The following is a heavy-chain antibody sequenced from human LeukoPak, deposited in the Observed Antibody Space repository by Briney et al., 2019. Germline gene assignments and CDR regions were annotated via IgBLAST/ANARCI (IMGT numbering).Heavy chain of an antibody. Sequence: SETLSLTCAVYGGSFSGYYWSWIRQPPGKGLEWIGEINHSGSTNYNPSLKSRVTISVDTSKNQFSLKLSSVTAADTAVYYCARVRYSSSWYGAFDIWGQGTMVTVSS. D-gene: IGHD6-13*01. CDR1: GGSFSGYY. CDR3: ARVRYSSSWYGAFDI. CDR2: INHSGST. J-gene: IGHJ3*02. V-gene: IGHV4-34*01.